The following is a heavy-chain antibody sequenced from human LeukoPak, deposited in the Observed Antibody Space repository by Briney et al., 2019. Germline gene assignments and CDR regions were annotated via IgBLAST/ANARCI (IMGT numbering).Heavy chain of an antibody. CDR2: IMKDGGQK. Sequence: GGSLRLSCAASGFTFRNFWMNWARQAPGKGLEWVASIMKDGGQKKYVDSVKGRFTISGDNAQNSLYLQMSGLRAEDTAMYYCVRDADSYKGDYWGQGTLVTVSS. CDR3: VRDADSYKGDY. D-gene: IGHD5-24*01. V-gene: IGHV3-7*03. J-gene: IGHJ4*02. CDR1: GFTFRNFW.